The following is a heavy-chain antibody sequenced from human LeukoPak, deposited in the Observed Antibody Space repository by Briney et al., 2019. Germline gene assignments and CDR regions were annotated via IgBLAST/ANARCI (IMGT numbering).Heavy chain of an antibody. CDR1: GGTFSSYA. Sequence: GSSVKVSCKASGGTFSSYAISWVRQAPGQGLEWMGRIIPILGIANYAQKFQGRVTITADKSTSAAYMELSSLRSEDTAVYYCARDAPGTPFDYWGQGTLVTVSS. J-gene: IGHJ4*02. V-gene: IGHV1-69*04. CDR3: ARDAPGTPFDY. D-gene: IGHD3-10*01. CDR2: IIPILGIA.